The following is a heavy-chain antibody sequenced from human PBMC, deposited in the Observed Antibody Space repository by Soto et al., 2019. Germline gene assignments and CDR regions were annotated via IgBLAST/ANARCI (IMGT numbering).Heavy chain of an antibody. J-gene: IGHJ4*02. V-gene: IGHV3-23*01. Sequence: PVGSLRLSCAVSGLTFRNYAMTWFRQAPGKGLEWVSLMSGNGGRIVYADSVKGRFTISRDNSKNTLYLQMNSLRLEDTAVYYCVIVQVSGGAGGAWFDYCGEVTRCTVSS. CDR2: MSGNGGRI. CDR1: GLTFRNYA. CDR3: VIVQVSGGAGGAWFDY. D-gene: IGHD2-21*02.